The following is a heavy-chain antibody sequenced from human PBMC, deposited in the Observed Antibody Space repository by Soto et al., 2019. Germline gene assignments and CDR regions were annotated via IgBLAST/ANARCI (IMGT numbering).Heavy chain of an antibody. V-gene: IGHV3-9*01. CDR1: GFTFDDYA. D-gene: IGHD2-15*01. CDR2: ISWNSGSI. J-gene: IGHJ6*02. CDR3: SRSGYCSGGSCKHYYYYYGMDV. Sequence: EVQLVESGGGLVQPGRSLRLSCAASGFTFDDYAMHWVRQAPGKGLEWVSGISWNSGSIGYEDSVKGRFTISRDNAKNSLYLQMNSLRAEDTALYYCSRSGYCSGGSCKHYYYYYGMDVWGQGTTVTVSS.